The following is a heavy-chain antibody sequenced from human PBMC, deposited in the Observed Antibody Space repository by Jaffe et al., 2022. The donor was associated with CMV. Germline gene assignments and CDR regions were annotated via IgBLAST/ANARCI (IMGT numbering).Heavy chain of an antibody. V-gene: IGHV2-5*01. CDR3: ARRLTLAESGGKNCFDP. J-gene: IGHJ5*02. CDR1: GFSLSTAGVG. Sequence: QITLKESGPSLVKPTQTLTLTCTFSGFSLSTAGVGVGWIRQPPGKALEWLAVIYGNDDKYYSPSLRTRLTVTKDTSKSQVVLTMANMDPVDTATYYCARRLTLAESGGKNCFDPWGQGMLVTVSS. D-gene: IGHD6-19*01. CDR2: IYGNDDK.